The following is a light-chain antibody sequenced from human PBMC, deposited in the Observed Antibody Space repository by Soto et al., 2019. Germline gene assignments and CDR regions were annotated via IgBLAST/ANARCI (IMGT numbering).Light chain of an antibody. CDR2: GAS. V-gene: IGKV3-15*01. CDR3: QQYNNWPSIT. J-gene: IGKJ5*01. CDR1: QSVSIN. Sequence: EIVMTQSPATLSVSPGEGVTLSCRASQSVSINLAWYQQKPGQAPRLPIYGASTGATGIPARFSGSGSGTEFTLTISSLQSEDFAVYYCQQYNNWPSITFGQGTRLEIK.